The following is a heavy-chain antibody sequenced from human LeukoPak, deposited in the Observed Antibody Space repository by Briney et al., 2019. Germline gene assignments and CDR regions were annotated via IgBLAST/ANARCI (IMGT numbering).Heavy chain of an antibody. D-gene: IGHD6-13*01. CDR3: AKDSGIAAAGTYFDY. J-gene: IGHJ4*02. Sequence: GGSLRLSCAASGFTFSSYGMYWVRQAPGKGLEWVAFIRYDGSNKYYADSVKGRFTISRDNSKNTLYLQMNSLIAEDTAVYYCAKDSGIAAAGTYFDYWGQGTLVTVSS. CDR1: GFTFSSYG. CDR2: IRYDGSNK. V-gene: IGHV3-30*02.